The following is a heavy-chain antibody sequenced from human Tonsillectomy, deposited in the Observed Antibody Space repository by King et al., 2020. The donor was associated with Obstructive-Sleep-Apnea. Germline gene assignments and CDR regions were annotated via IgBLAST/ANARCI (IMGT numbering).Heavy chain of an antibody. J-gene: IGHJ4*02. CDR1: GFTFSSYA. Sequence: VQLVESGGGVVQPGRSLRLYCAASGFTFSSYAMHWVRQAPGKGLEWVAVISYDGSNKYYADSVKGRFTISRDNSKNTLYLQMNSLRAEDTAVYYCARKYSLTYYFDYWGQGTLVTVSS. CDR3: ARKYSLTYYFDY. D-gene: IGHD1-26*01. CDR2: ISYDGSNK. V-gene: IGHV3-30*04.